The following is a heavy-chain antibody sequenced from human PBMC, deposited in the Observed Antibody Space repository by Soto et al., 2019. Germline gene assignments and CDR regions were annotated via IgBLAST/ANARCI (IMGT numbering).Heavy chain of an antibody. CDR3: ARGGGVGVAGSAAFDM. J-gene: IGHJ3*02. Sequence: QLHLVQSGAVVKKPGASVTVSCSASGYPVTAYYMHWVRQAPGRGLEWMGGINPATGAAKYTQSFQGRVTMTRDTSTSTAFMDLRGLTSEDTAVFYCARGGGVGVAGSAAFDMWGQGTLVTVSS. D-gene: IGHD3-3*01. V-gene: IGHV1-2*02. CDR2: INPATGAA. CDR1: GYPVTAYY.